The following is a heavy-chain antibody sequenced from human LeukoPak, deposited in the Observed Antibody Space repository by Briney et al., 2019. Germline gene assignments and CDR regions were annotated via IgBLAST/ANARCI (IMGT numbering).Heavy chain of an antibody. Sequence: PSETLSLTCTVSGGSISGSSSYWDWIRQPPGKGLEWIGTIFSTGNTYYNPSLKSRVTISVDTSKNQFSLKLSSVTAADTAVYYCARDNQLDTYYYYGMDVWGQGTTVTVSS. CDR1: GGSISGSSSY. CDR3: ARDNQLDTYYYYGMDV. J-gene: IGHJ6*02. V-gene: IGHV4-39*07. D-gene: IGHD6-13*01. CDR2: IFSTGNT.